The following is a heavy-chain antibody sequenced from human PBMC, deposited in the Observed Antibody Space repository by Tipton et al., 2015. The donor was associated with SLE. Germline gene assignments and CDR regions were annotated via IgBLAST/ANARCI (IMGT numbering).Heavy chain of an antibody. D-gene: IGHD6-19*01. J-gene: IGHJ4*02. CDR2: VDYIGST. CDR3: ARTPGSGWQYYFDY. Sequence: TLPLTCTVSGGSISTYYWNWIRQSPGKGLEWIGYVDYIGSTNYNPSLKSRLTILVHRYKNQFSLKLSSVTAADTAVYFCARTPGSGWQYYFDYWGQGTLVTVSS. CDR1: GGSISTYY. V-gene: IGHV4-59*01.